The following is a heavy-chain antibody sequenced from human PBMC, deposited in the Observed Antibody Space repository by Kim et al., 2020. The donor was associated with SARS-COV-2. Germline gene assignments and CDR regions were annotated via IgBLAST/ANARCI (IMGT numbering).Heavy chain of an antibody. V-gene: IGHV1-18*01. CDR1: GYTFATYG. CDR3: ARARSVDDTGFAPDY. Sequence: ASVKVSCKASGYTFATYGVTWVRQAPGQGLEWMAWISAYNGKTNYEHKFQGRVTMTTDTSTSTAYMELRSLRSDDTAVYFCARARSVDDTGFAPDYWGQGTLVTVSS. J-gene: IGHJ4*02. D-gene: IGHD1-1*01. CDR2: ISAYNGKT.